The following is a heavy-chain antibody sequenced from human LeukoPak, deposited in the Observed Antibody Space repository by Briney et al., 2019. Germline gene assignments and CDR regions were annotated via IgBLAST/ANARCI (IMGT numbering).Heavy chain of an antibody. CDR3: ARETEGYCTNGVCYSYSYYFDY. CDR2: ICTSGST. D-gene: IGHD2-8*01. V-gene: IGHV4-61*02. Sequence: SETLSLTCTVSGGSISSGSYYWSWIRQPAGKGLEWIGRICTSGSTNYNPSLKSRVTISVDTSKNQFSLKLSSVTAADTAVYYCARETEGYCTNGVCYSYSYYFDYWGQGTLVTVSS. J-gene: IGHJ4*02. CDR1: GGSISSGSYY.